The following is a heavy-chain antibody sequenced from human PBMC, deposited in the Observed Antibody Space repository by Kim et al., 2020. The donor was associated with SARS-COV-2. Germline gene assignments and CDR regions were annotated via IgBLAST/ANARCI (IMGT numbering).Heavy chain of an antibody. CDR3: ARDVVRGATEDYYYYGMDV. CDR2: ISYDGSNK. J-gene: IGHJ6*02. Sequence: GGSLRLSCAASGFTFSSYAMHWVRQAPGKGLEWVAVISYDGSNKYYADSVKGRFTISRDNSKNTLYLQMNSLRAEDTAVYYCARDVVRGATEDYYYYGMDVWGQGTTVTVSS. CDR1: GFTFSSYA. V-gene: IGHV3-30*04. D-gene: IGHD3-10*01.